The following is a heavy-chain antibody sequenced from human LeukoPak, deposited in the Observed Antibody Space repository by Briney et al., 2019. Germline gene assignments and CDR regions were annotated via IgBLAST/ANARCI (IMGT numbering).Heavy chain of an antibody. CDR3: AKKGRVAGTGYFDY. Sequence: QPGRSLRLSCAASGFTFSSYAMSWVRQAPGKGLEWVSAISSSSTTYYTDSVKGRFTISRDNSKNTLYLQMNSLRAEDTAVYYCAKKGRVAGTGYFDYWGQGTLVTVSS. D-gene: IGHD6-19*01. CDR1: GFTFSSYA. J-gene: IGHJ4*02. V-gene: IGHV3-23*01. CDR2: ISSSSTT.